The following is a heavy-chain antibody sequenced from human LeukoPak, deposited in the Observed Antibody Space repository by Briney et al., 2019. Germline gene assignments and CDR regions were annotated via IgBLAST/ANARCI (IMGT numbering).Heavy chain of an antibody. CDR3: ASVYLYGMDV. CDR1: GYSLTTYY. V-gene: IGHV1-46*01. D-gene: IGHD2-8*01. Sequence: GASVKVSCKASGYSLTTYYMHWVRQAPGQGLEWMAIINPSGGSTNYAQKFQGRVTMTRDTPTNTVYMELSSLRTEDTAVYYCASVYLYGMDVWDQGTTVTVSS. CDR2: INPSGGST. J-gene: IGHJ6*02.